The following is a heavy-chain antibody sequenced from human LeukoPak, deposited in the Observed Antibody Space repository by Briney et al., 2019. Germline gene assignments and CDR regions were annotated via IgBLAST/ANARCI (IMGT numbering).Heavy chain of an antibody. V-gene: IGHV3-30*03. CDR2: ISYDGSNK. J-gene: IGHJ4*02. D-gene: IGHD3-10*01. Sequence: GGSLRLSCAASGFTFSSYGMHWVRQAPGKRLEWVAVISYDGSNKYYADSVKGRFTISRDNSKNTLYLQMNSLRAEDTAVYYCARGVLYYGSGSHLDYWGQGTLVTVSS. CDR3: ARGVLYYGSGSHLDY. CDR1: GFTFSSYG.